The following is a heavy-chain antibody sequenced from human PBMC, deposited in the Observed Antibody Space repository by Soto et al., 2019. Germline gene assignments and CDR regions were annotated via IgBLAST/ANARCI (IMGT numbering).Heavy chain of an antibody. CDR3: ARFYYDSSGYLPSPYYYYYGMDV. J-gene: IGHJ6*02. V-gene: IGHV3-7*04. Sequence: PGGSLRLSCAASGFTFSSYWMSWVRQAPGKGLGWVANIKQDGSEKYYVDSVKGRFTISRDNAENSLYLQMNSLRAEDTAVYYCARFYYDSSGYLPSPYYYYYGMDVWGQGTTVTVSS. CDR1: GFTFSSYW. D-gene: IGHD3-22*01. CDR2: IKQDGSEK.